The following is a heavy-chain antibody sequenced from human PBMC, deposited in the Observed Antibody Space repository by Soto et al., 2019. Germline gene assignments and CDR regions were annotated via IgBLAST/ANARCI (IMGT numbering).Heavy chain of an antibody. CDR3: ARLLWFGELF. Sequence: QITLKESGPTLVKPTQTLTLTCTFSGFSLSTTGVGVGWIRQPPGKALEWLALIYWDDDKRYSPSLKSRVTINKDTSKNQVVLTMTNMDPVDTATYYCARLLWFGELFWGQGTLVTVSS. CDR1: GFSLSTTGVG. D-gene: IGHD3-10*01. V-gene: IGHV2-5*02. CDR2: IYWDDDK. J-gene: IGHJ4*02.